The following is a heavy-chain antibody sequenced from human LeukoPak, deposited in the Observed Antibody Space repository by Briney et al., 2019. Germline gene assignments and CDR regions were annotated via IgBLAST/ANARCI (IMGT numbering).Heavy chain of an antibody. D-gene: IGHD4-23*01. CDR3: ARDRGVYGGNSYRFDY. CDR1: GFTFSSYG. V-gene: IGHV3-33*01. J-gene: IGHJ4*02. CDR2: IWYDGSNK. Sequence: PGRSLRLSCAASGFTFSSYGMHWVRQAPGKGLEWVAVIWYDGSNKYYADSVKGRFTISRDNSKNTLYLQMNSLRAEDTALYYCARDRGVYGGNSYRFDYWGQGTLVTVSS.